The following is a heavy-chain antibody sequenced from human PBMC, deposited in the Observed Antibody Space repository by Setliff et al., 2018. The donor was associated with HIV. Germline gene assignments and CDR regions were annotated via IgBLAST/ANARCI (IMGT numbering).Heavy chain of an antibody. V-gene: IGHV1-18*01. Sequence: ASVKVSCKASGYSFTTSGVSWVRQAPGQGLEWMGWINIRSGNTNYADSVEGRFTISRDNSKNSLYLQMNSLRAEDTALYYCAREAGGSYYFDYWGQGTLVTVSS. CDR3: AREAGGSYYFDY. CDR2: INIRSGNT. CDR1: GYSFTTSG. D-gene: IGHD1-26*01. J-gene: IGHJ4*02.